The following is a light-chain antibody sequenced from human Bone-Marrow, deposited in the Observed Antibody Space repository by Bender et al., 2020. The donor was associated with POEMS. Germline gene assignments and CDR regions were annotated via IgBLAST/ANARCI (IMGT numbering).Light chain of an antibody. Sequence: YDLTQQISVSVSPGQTATITCSGDNLGNKYVCWYQQKPGQSPVLVIYQDDKRPSGIPDRFSASNSGNTATLTISGTQAEDEGDYYCQSYDNSLGGWVFGGGTKLTVL. CDR1: NLGNKY. J-gene: IGLJ3*02. CDR2: QDD. CDR3: QSYDNSLGGWV. V-gene: IGLV3-1*01.